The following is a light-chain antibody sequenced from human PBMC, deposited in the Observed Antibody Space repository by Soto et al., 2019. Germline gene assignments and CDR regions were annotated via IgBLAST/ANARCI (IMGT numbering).Light chain of an antibody. CDR1: QSISSW. J-gene: IGKJ1*01. Sequence: DIQMTQSPSTLSASVGDRVTITCLASQSISSWLAWYQQKPGKAPKFLIYDASSLESGVPSRFSGSGSRTEFTLTISSLQPDDFATYYCQQYNTYSPTCGQGTNVEIK. CDR2: DAS. V-gene: IGKV1-5*01. CDR3: QQYNTYSPT.